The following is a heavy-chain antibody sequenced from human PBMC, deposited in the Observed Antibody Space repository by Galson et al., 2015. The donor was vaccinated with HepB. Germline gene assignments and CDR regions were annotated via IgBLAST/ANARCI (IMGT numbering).Heavy chain of an antibody. CDR1: GYTSTSFW. D-gene: IGHD2-2*01. CDR2: IDPRDPSDSYT. J-gene: IGHJ2*01. CDR3: AIRGFVVEPAGSLKYLDL. V-gene: IGHV5-10-1*01. Sequence: QSGAEVKKPGESLRISCEGSGYTSTSFWINWVRQLPGKGLQWMGRIDPRDPSDSYTDYSPSFQGHVTISADKSINSAYLQWSSLKASDTAIYYCAIRGFVVEPAGSLKYLDLWGRGTLVTVSS.